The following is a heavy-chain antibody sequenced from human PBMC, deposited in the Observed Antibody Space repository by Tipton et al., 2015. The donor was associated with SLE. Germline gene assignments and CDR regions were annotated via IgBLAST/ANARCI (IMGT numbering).Heavy chain of an antibody. J-gene: IGHJ4*02. Sequence: SLRLSCAASGFTFEDYAMLWVRQAPGKGLEWVSGISWNSGSIGYADSVKGRFTISRDNAKNSLYLQMNSLTDEDTALYYCAKDKGHYGDYPFDYWGQGTLVTVSS. CDR2: ISWNSGSI. CDR3: AKDKGHYGDYPFDY. CDR1: GFTFEDYA. D-gene: IGHD4-17*01. V-gene: IGHV3-9*01.